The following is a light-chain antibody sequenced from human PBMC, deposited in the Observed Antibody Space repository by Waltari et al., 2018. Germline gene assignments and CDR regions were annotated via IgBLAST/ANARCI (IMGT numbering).Light chain of an antibody. J-gene: IGKJ5*01. CDR3: QQYYSYPIT. CDR1: QSVMNH. CDR2: DAS. Sequence: EIVMTQSPATLSVSSGERATLSCRASQSVMNHVAWYQQKPGQAPRLLMCDASIRATGIPPRFSGSGSGTEFTLTISCLQSEDFATYYCQQYYSYPITFGQGTRLEIK. V-gene: IGKV3-15*01.